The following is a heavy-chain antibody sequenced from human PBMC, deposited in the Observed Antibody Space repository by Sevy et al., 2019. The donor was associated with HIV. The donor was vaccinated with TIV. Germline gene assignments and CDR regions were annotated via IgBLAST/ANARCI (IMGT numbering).Heavy chain of an antibody. J-gene: IGHJ4*02. Sequence: SETLSLTCTVSGGSISSYYWSWIRQPPGKGLEWIGYIYYSGSTNYTPSLKSRVTISVDTSKNQFSLKLSSVTAADTAVYYCARVSPHYGSGSYYNGLDYWGQGTLVTVSS. V-gene: IGHV4-59*01. D-gene: IGHD3-10*01. CDR2: IYYSGST. CDR1: GGSISSYY. CDR3: ARVSPHYGSGSYYNGLDY.